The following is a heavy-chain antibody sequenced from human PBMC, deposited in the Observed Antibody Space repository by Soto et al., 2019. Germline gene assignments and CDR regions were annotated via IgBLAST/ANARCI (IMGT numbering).Heavy chain of an antibody. CDR2: ISGSGGST. J-gene: IGHJ2*01. CDR3: AKDRFACSSTSCYSCYWYFDL. V-gene: IGHV3-23*01. CDR1: GFTFSSYA. D-gene: IGHD2-2*01. Sequence: GGSLRLSCAASGFTFSSYAMSWVRQAPGKGLEWVSAISGSGGSTYYADSVKGRFTISRDNSKNTLYLQMNSLRAEDTAVYYCAKDRFACSSTSCYSCYWYFDLWGRGTLVTVSS.